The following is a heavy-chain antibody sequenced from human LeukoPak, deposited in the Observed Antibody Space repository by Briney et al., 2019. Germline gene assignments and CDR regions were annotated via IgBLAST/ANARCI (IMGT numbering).Heavy chain of an antibody. CDR2: ISTGGITT. D-gene: IGHD3-16*02. Sequence: PGGSLRLSCAASGFNFGSYAMSWVRQAPGKGLEWVSAISTGGITTFYADSVKGRFTISRDNSKNTLYLQMNSLRAEDTAVYYCAKDPGAYDYVWGSYRPPDYWGQGTLVTVSS. CDR3: AKDPGAYDYVWGSYRPPDY. CDR1: GFNFGSYA. J-gene: IGHJ4*02. V-gene: IGHV3-23*01.